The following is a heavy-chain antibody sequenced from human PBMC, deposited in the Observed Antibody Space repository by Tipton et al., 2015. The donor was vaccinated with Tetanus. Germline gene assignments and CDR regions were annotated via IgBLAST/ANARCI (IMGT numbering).Heavy chain of an antibody. Sequence: TLSLTCTVSGGSISSYYWSWIRQPPGKGLEWIGYIYYSGSTNYNPSLKSRVTISVDTSKNQFSLKLSSVTAADTAVYYCARGDMVRGVIWFDPCCQGTLVTVSS. J-gene: IGHJ5*02. D-gene: IGHD3-10*01. CDR1: GGSISSYY. V-gene: IGHV4-59*01. CDR2: IYYSGST. CDR3: ARGDMVRGVIWFDP.